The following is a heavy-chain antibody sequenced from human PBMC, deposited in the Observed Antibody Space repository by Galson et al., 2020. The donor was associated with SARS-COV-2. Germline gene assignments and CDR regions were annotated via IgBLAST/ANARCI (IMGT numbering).Heavy chain of an antibody. CDR3: ARDRLAYYGSGSYYPQDYYYYYGMDV. J-gene: IGHJ6*02. CDR1: GDSVSSNSAA. V-gene: IGHV6-1*01. CDR2: TYYRSKWYN. Sequence: SQTLSLTCAISGDSVSSNSAAWNWIRQSPSRGLEWLGRTYYRSKWYNDYAVSVKSRITINPDTSKNQFSLQLNSVTPEDTAVYYCARDRLAYYGSGSYYPQDYYYYYGMDVWGQGTTVTVSS. D-gene: IGHD3-10*01.